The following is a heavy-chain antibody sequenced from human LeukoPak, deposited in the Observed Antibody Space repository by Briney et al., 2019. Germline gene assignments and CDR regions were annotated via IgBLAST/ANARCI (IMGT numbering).Heavy chain of an antibody. CDR3: AKGHYYDSSGCFDY. V-gene: IGHV3-9*01. CDR2: ISWNSGSI. J-gene: IGHJ4*02. CDR1: GFTFDDYA. D-gene: IGHD3-22*01. Sequence: GGSLRLSCAASGFTFDDYAMHWVRQAPGKGLEWVSGISWNSGSIGYADSVKGRFTISRDNAKNSLYLQMNSLSAEDTALYYCAKGHYYDSSGCFDYWGQGTLVTVSS.